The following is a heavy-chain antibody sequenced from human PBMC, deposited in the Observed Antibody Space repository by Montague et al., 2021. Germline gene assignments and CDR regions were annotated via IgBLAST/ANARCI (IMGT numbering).Heavy chain of an antibody. CDR1: GDSVRCGIYH. V-gene: IGHV4-61*01. Sequence: SETLSLTCSVSGDSVRCGIYHWGWIRQSPGKGLECIGYICDGGSATYKTSLGSRVTMSLDTSSNQFSLNLRSATAADTAVYYCAAYYYGGGGRGSRGQGTLVTVSS. J-gene: IGHJ4*02. CDR3: AAYYYGGGGRGS. CDR2: ICDGGSA. D-gene: IGHD3-22*01.